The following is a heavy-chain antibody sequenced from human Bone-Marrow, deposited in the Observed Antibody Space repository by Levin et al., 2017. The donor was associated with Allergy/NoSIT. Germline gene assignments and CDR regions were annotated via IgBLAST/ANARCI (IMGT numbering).Heavy chain of an antibody. CDR2: INHSGST. D-gene: IGHD5-18*01. CDR3: ARGHPGNADDQYSYANGAGYYFDY. Sequence: PGGSLRLSCAVYGGSFSGYYWSWIRQPPGKGLEWIGEINHSGSTNYNPSLKSRVTISVDTSKNQFSLKLSSVTAADTAVYYCARGHPGNADDQYSYANGAGYYFDYWGQGTLVTVSS. V-gene: IGHV4-34*01. CDR1: GGSFSGYY. J-gene: IGHJ4*02.